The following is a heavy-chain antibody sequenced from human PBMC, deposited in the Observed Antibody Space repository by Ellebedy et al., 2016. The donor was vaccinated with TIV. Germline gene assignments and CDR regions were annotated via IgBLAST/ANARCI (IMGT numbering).Heavy chain of an antibody. CDR3: ARGQLRYFRVGLGHFDY. Sequence: MPSETLSLTCTVSGGSISSSSYYWGWTRQPPGKGLEWIGSIYYSGSTYYNPSLKSRVTISVDTSKNQFSLKLSSVTAADTAVYYCARGQLRYFRVGLGHFDYWGQGTLVTVSS. CDR1: GGSISSSSYY. V-gene: IGHV4-39*01. D-gene: IGHD3-9*01. CDR2: IYYSGST. J-gene: IGHJ4*02.